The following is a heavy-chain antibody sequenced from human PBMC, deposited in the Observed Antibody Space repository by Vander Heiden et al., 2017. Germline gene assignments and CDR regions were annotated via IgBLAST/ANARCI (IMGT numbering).Heavy chain of an antibody. V-gene: IGHV5-51*01. CDR3: ARRSGTHGPYDF. CDR1: GYNFPNYW. D-gene: IGHD1-26*01. Sequence: EVQLVQSGAEVKKPGESLKISCMGSGYNFPNYWIAWVRQMPGKGLEWMGVIYVGDSDTRYSPSFQGQVTISVDRSINTAYLQWSSLKASDTAMYFCARRSGTHGPYDFWGQGTPVTVS. CDR2: IYVGDSDT. J-gene: IGHJ4*02.